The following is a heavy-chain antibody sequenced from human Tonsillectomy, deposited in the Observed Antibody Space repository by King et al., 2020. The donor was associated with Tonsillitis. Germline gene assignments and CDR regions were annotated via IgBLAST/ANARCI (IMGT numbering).Heavy chain of an antibody. V-gene: IGHV3-30*18. CDR1: GFTFSSFG. CDR2: ISYDGSNK. CDR3: AKLAGYDSSGYYQTDRYFYYYGMDV. D-gene: IGHD3-22*01. Sequence: VQLVESGGGVVQPGRSLRLSCAASGFTFSSFGMHWVRQAPGKGLEWVAVISYDGSNKYYADSVKGRFTISRDKSKNTLYLQMNSLRAEDTAVYYCAKLAGYDSSGYYQTDRYFYYYGMDVWGRGATVTVSS. J-gene: IGHJ6*02.